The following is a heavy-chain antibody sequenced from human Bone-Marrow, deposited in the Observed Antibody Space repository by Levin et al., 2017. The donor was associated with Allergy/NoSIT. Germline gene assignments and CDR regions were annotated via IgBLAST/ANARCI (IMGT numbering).Heavy chain of an antibody. J-gene: IGHJ5*02. CDR3: ARGADLYLSGDLGYNWLDP. Sequence: ASVKVSCKASGYTFTAYYIQWVRQAPGQGLEWMGYINPNSGDTHFAQNFEVRVRMTRDTSITTAYMELSGLTSDDTAVYFCARGADLYLSGDLGYNWLDPWGQGTLVTVSS. CDR2: INPNSGDT. CDR1: GYTFTAYY. D-gene: IGHD7-27*01. V-gene: IGHV1-2*02.